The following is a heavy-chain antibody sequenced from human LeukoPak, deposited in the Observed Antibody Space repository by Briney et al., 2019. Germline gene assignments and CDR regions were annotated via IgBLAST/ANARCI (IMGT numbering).Heavy chain of an antibody. CDR3: AKDGYGSGGRWFDP. CDR2: FRGDGVST. D-gene: IGHD3-10*01. Sequence: PGGSLRLSCAASGFTFSSYAMSWVRQAPGKGLEWISSFRGDGVSTYYAESVRGRFTISRDKSEKTLYLQMNSLRAEDSAVYYCAKDGYGSGGRWFDPWGRGTLVTVSS. V-gene: IGHV3-23*01. CDR1: GFTFSSYA. J-gene: IGHJ5*02.